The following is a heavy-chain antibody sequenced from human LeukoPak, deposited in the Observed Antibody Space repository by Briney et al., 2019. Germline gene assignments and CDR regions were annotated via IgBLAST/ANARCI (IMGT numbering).Heavy chain of an antibody. CDR3: ARGECSSTSCYRPYYYYGMDV. D-gene: IGHD2-2*01. Sequence: GASVKVSCKASGYTFTSYGISWVRQAPGQGLEWMGWISAYNGNTNYAQKLQGRVTMTTDTSTSTVYMELRSLRSDDTAVYYCARGECSSTSCYRPYYYYGMDVWGQGTTVTVSS. CDR1: GYTFTSYG. CDR2: ISAYNGNT. V-gene: IGHV1-18*01. J-gene: IGHJ6*02.